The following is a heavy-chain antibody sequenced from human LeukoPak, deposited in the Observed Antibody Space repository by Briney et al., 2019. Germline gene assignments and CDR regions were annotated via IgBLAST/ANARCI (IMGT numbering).Heavy chain of an antibody. CDR1: GYTLTELS. Sequence: ASVKVSCKVSGYTLTELSMHWVRQAPGKGLEWMGGFDPEDGETIYAQKFQGRVTMTRDTSTSTVCMELSSLRSEDTAVYYCARGPSRHYYDSSGRENFDYWGQGTLVTVSS. CDR3: ARGPSRHYYDSSGRENFDY. D-gene: IGHD3-22*01. J-gene: IGHJ4*02. V-gene: IGHV1-24*01. CDR2: FDPEDGET.